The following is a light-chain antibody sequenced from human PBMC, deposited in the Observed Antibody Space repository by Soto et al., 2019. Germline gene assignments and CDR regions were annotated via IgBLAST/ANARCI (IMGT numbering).Light chain of an antibody. CDR3: QHFGGSSYA. CDR1: HSVSSSY. CDR2: SSS. Sequence: EIVVPQSPGALSLSPGDSATLSCRASHSVSSSYLAWYQQKPGQAPRLLIYSSSNRATGIPDRFGGSGSGTAFSLTISSLEPEDFAVDYCQHFGGSSYAFGQGTKLLIK. V-gene: IGKV3-20*01. J-gene: IGKJ2*01.